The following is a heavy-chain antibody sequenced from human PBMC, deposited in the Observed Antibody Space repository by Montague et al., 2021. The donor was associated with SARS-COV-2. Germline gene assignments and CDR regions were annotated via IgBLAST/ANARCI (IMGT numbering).Heavy chain of an antibody. D-gene: IGHD2-2*01. CDR1: GGSISSSSYY. Sequence: SLSLIYTVSGGSISSSSYYWGWIRQPPGKGLEWIGSIYYSGSTYYNPSLKSRVTISVDTSKNQFSLKLSSVTAADTAVYYCARQGDQLLLEYWFDPWGQGTRVTVSS. V-gene: IGHV4-39*01. CDR3: ARQGDQLLLEYWFDP. J-gene: IGHJ5*02. CDR2: IYYSGST.